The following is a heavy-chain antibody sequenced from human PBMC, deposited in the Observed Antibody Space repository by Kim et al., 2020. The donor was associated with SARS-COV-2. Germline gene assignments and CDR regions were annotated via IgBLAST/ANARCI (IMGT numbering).Heavy chain of an antibody. D-gene: IGHD3-10*01. Sequence: KGRFTISRDNSKNTLYLQMNSLRAEDTAVYYCAKDPAGSYGSGSAPWFDPWGQGTLVTVSS. J-gene: IGHJ5*02. V-gene: IGHV3-23*01. CDR3: AKDPAGSYGSGSAPWFDP.